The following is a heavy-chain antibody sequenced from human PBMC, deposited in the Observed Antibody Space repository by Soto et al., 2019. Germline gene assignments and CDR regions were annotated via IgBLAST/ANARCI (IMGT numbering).Heavy chain of an antibody. D-gene: IGHD4-17*01. CDR2: ISAHNGNT. Sequence: QVHLVQSGAEVKKPGASVKVSCKGSGYAFTTYGITWVRQAPGQGLEWMGWISAHNGNTNYAQKLQGRATVTRHTSPSTAYMELRSLRSDDTAVYYCARGTYGDYWGQGALVTVSS. CDR3: ARGTYGDY. J-gene: IGHJ4*02. V-gene: IGHV1-18*01. CDR1: GYAFTTYG.